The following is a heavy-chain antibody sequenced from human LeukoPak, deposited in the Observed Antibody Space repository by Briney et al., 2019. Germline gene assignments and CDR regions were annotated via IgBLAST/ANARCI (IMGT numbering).Heavy chain of an antibody. Sequence: PGGSLRLSCAASGFTFSSYAMSWVRQAPGKGLEWVSAISGSGGSTYYADSVKGRFTISRDNSKNTLYLQMNSLRAEDTAVYYCAKGADDFWSGYHPSDAFDIWGQGIMVTVSS. V-gene: IGHV3-23*01. CDR2: ISGSGGST. CDR3: AKGADDFWSGYHPSDAFDI. J-gene: IGHJ3*02. D-gene: IGHD3-3*01. CDR1: GFTFSSYA.